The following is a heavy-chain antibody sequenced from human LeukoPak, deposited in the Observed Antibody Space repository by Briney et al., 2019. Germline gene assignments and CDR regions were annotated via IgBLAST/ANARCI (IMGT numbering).Heavy chain of an antibody. CDR2: IYSGGST. D-gene: IGHD3-22*01. J-gene: IGHJ6*02. CDR3: ARDRFYYDSSGYYGASGMDV. V-gene: IGHV3-53*04. CDR1: GFTVSSNY. Sequence: GGSLRLSCAASGFTVSSNYTSWVRQAPGKGLEWVSVIYSGGSTYYADSVKGRFTISRHNSKNTLYLQMNSLRAEDTAVYYCARDRFYYDSSGYYGASGMDVWGQGTTVTVSS.